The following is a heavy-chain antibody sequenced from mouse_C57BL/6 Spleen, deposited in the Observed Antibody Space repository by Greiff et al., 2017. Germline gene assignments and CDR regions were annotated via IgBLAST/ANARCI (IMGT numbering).Heavy chain of an antibody. CDR1: GYTFTSYW. D-gene: IGHD2-5*01. CDR3: ARKEGYSNYEENYGFAY. Sequence: QVQLQQPGAELVMPGASVKLSCKASGYTFTSYWMHWVKQRPGQGLEWIGEIDPSDSYTNYNQKFKGKSTLTVDKSSSTAYMQLSSLTSEDSAVYYCARKEGYSNYEENYGFAYWGQGTLVTVSA. CDR2: IDPSDSYT. J-gene: IGHJ3*01. V-gene: IGHV1-69*01.